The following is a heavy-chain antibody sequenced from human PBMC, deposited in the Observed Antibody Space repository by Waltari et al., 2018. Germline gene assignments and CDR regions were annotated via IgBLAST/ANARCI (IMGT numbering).Heavy chain of an antibody. D-gene: IGHD1-26*01. J-gene: IGHJ5*02. CDR2: INHIGST. V-gene: IGHV4-34*01. Sequence: QVQLQQWGAGLLKPSETLSLTCAVYGGSFSGFYWNWIRQPPGRGLEWIGEINHIGSTNYNPSLKSRVTIALDTSRSHFSLKLSSVPAADTAVYYCARADRGPRFTSGSSATPDWGPWGQGTLVTVSS. CDR1: GGSFSGFY. CDR3: ARADRGPRFTSGSSATPDWGP.